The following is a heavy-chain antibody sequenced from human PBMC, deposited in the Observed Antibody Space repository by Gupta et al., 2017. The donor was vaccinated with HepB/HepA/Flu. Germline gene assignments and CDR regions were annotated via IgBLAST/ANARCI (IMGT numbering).Heavy chain of an antibody. CDR2: IYTSGST. CDR1: GGSISSYY. Sequence: QVQLQESVPGLVKPSETLSLTCTVSGGSISSYYWSWIRQPAGKGLEWIGRIYTSGSTNYNPSLKSRVTMSVDTSKNQFSLKLSSVTAADTAVYYCARGGVGATRSGWFDPWGQEPWSPTPQ. CDR3: ARGGVGATRSGWFDP. V-gene: IGHV4-4*07. J-gene: IGHJ5*02. D-gene: IGHD1-26*01.